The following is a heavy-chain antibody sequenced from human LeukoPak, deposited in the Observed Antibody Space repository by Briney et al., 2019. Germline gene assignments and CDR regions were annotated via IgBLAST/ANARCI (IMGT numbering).Heavy chain of an antibody. Sequence: ASVKVSCKASGYTFTDYYMHWVRQAPGQEFEWMGWINPNDGDTNYAQKFQGRVTMTRDTSISTAHMEVSRLRSDDTAVYYCARANFLYCSSTTCLFDYWGQGTLVTVSS. V-gene: IGHV1-2*02. D-gene: IGHD2-2*01. CDR2: INPNDGDT. CDR3: ARANFLYCSSTTCLFDY. CDR1: GYTFTDYY. J-gene: IGHJ4*02.